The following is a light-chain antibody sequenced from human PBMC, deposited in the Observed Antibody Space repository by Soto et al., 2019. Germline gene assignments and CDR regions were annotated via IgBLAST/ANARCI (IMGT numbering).Light chain of an antibody. CDR2: DAS. J-gene: IGKJ1*01. CDR1: QSISSW. CDR3: QHKT. V-gene: IGKV1-5*01. Sequence: DIRMTQSPSSLSASVGDRVTITCRASQSISSWLAWYQQKPGKAPKLLIYDASSLESGVPSRFSGSGSGTEFTLTISSLQPDDFATYYCQHKTFGQGTKVDIK.